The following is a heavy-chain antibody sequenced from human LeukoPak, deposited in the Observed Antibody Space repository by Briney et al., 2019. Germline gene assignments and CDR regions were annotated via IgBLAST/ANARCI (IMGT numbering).Heavy chain of an antibody. V-gene: IGHV3-33*01. CDR2: IWYDGSNK. Sequence: PGGSLRLSCAASGFTFSSYGMHWVRQAPGKGLEWVAVIWYDGSNKYYADSVKDRFTISRDNSKNTLYLQMNSLKAEDTAVYYCARDRHMYYFDYRGQGTLVTVSS. CDR3: ARDRHMYYFDY. D-gene: IGHD2-21*01. J-gene: IGHJ4*02. CDR1: GFTFSSYG.